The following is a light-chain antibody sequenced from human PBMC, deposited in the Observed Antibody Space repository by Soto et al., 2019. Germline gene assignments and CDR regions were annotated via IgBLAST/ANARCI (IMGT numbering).Light chain of an antibody. J-gene: IGKJ4*01. CDR3: QQANRLPLT. V-gene: IGKV1-12*01. CDR1: QGISNW. Sequence: DIQMTQSPSSVSASVGDRVTITCRATQGISNWLAWYQQKPGQAPKLLIYAATSLQDGVPLRFSGSGSWADFTHTISALQPEDFATYYYQQANRLPLTFGGGTKVEIK. CDR2: AAT.